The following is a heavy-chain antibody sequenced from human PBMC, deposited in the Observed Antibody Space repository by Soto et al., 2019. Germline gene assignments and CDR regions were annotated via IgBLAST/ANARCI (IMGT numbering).Heavy chain of an antibody. CDR2: IIPIFGTT. J-gene: IGHJ6*02. V-gene: IGHV1-69*13. CDR3: ARARRGQVGAGTYYYYGMDV. Sequence: SVKVSCKASGGTFSSHAINWVRQAPGQGLEWMGGIIPIFGTTIYAQEFQGRVTTTADESTSTAYMELSSLRSEDTAVYYCARARRGQVGAGTYYYYGMDVWGQGTTVTVSS. CDR1: GGTFSSHA. D-gene: IGHD1-26*01.